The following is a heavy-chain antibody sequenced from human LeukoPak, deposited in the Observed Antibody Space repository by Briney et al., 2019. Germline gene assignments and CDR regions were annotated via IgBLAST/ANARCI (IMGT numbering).Heavy chain of an antibody. J-gene: IGHJ4*02. CDR3: ASGDYVWGSYRLDY. V-gene: IGHV4-34*01. Sequence: SETLSLTCAVYSGSFSGYYWSWIRQPPGKGLEWIGEINHSGSTNYNPSLKSRVTISVDTSKNQFSLKLSSVTAADTAVYYCASGDYVWGSYRLDYWGQGTLVTVSS. CDR2: INHSGST. CDR1: SGSFSGYY. D-gene: IGHD3-16*02.